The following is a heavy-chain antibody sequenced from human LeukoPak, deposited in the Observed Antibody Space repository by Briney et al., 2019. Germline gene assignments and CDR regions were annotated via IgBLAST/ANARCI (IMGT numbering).Heavy chain of an antibody. Sequence: SETLSLTCTVSGGSISSSSYYWGRIRQPPGKGLEWIGSIYYSGSTYYSPSLKSRVTIPVDTSKNQFSLKLSSVTAADTAVYYCARDSSGWPYYYYYMDVWGKGTTVTVSS. D-gene: IGHD6-19*01. CDR1: GGSISSSSYY. CDR3: ARDSSGWPYYYYYMDV. J-gene: IGHJ6*03. CDR2: IYYSGST. V-gene: IGHV4-39*07.